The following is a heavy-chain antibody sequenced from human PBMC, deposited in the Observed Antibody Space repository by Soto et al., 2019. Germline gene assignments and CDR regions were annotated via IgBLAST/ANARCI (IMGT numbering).Heavy chain of an antibody. Sequence: GASVKVSCKASGGTFSSYAISWVRQAPGQGLEWMGGIIPIFGTANYAQKFQGRVTITADKSTSTAYMELSSLRSEDTAVYYCASGRDSGSYYDYWGQGTLVTVSS. CDR2: IIPIFGTA. D-gene: IGHD1-26*01. J-gene: IGHJ4*02. CDR1: GGTFSSYA. V-gene: IGHV1-69*06. CDR3: ASGRDSGSYYDY.